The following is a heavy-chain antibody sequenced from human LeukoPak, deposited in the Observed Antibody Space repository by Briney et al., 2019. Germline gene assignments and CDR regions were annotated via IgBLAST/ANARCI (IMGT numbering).Heavy chain of an antibody. CDR1: TDSTTSNW. V-gene: IGHV4-59*01. D-gene: IGHD2-15*01. Sequence: PSETLSLTCAVSTDSTTSNWWSWVRQPPGKGLEWIGYIYYSGSTNYNPSLKSRVTISVDTSKNQFSLKLSSVTAADTAVYYCARGNYCSGGSCYSGNWFDPWGQGTLVTVSS. J-gene: IGHJ5*02. CDR2: IYYSGST. CDR3: ARGNYCSGGSCYSGNWFDP.